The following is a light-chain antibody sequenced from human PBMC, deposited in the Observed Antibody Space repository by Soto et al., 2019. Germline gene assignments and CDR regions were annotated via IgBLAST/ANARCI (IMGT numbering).Light chain of an antibody. CDR3: QQHNHWPS. V-gene: IGKV3-15*01. Sequence: EIVMTQSPATLPVSPGESATLSCRASQSIASNLAWYQQKPCQAPRLLIHSASARATGIPPRFSGSGSGTEFTLTISSLQSEDFAVYYCQQHNHWPSFGQGTNLEIK. CDR2: SAS. CDR1: QSIASN. J-gene: IGKJ2*01.